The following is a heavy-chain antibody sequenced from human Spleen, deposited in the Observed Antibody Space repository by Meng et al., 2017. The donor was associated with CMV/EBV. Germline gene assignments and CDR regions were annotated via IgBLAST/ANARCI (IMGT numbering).Heavy chain of an antibody. Sequence: VFGGSYGVSFCSWIRQSPAKGLEWIGEINHRGSANYNPSLQSRVTISIDTPRNHFSLRLSSVTAADTAMYYCARGKRTGSYTAFDFWGRGTLVTVSS. D-gene: IGHD3-10*01. CDR3: ARGKRTGSYTAFDF. V-gene: IGHV4-34*01. J-gene: IGHJ4*02. CDR2: INHRGSA. CDR1: GGSYGVSF.